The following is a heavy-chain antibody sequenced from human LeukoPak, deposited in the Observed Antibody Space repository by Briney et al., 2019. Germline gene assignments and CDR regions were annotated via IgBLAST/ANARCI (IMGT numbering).Heavy chain of an antibody. CDR2: MNPNSGNT. V-gene: IGHV1-8*03. D-gene: IGHD6-13*01. CDR1: GYTFTSYD. CDR3: ARDPGSREGYYYYYYMDV. Sequence: GASVKVSCKASGYTFTSYDINWVRQATGQGLEWMGWMNPNSGNTGYAQKFQGRVTITRNTSISTAYMELSRLRSDDTAVYYCARDPGSREGYYYYYYMDVWGKGTTVTVSS. J-gene: IGHJ6*03.